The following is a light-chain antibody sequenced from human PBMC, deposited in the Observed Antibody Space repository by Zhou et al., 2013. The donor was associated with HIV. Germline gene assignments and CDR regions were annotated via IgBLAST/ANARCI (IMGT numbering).Light chain of an antibody. CDR1: QHISDS. CDR3: HQYDNLPLT. CDR2: DVS. V-gene: IGKV1-33*01. J-gene: IGKJ4*01. Sequence: DIQMTQSPSSLSASVGDRVTITCQASQHISDSLNWYQQKPGKAPKLLIYDVSNLHSGVPSRFSGSGSGTDFTFTISSLQPEDVATYYCHQYDNLPLTFGGGTKVEIK.